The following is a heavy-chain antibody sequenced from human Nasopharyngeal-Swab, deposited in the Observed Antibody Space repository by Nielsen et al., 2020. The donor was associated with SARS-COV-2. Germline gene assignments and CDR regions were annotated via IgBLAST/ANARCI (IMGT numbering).Heavy chain of an antibody. J-gene: IGHJ6*02. CDR2: ISSSSSYI. D-gene: IGHD4-11*01. CDR3: ARRDTVTLYYYYYGMDV. CDR1: GFTFSSYS. V-gene: IGHV3-21*01. Sequence: GESLKISCAASGFTFSSYSMNWVRQAPGKGLEWVSSISSSSSYIYYADSVKGRFTISRDNAKNSLYLQMNSLRAEDTAVYYCARRDTVTLYYYYYGMDVWGQGTTFTVSS.